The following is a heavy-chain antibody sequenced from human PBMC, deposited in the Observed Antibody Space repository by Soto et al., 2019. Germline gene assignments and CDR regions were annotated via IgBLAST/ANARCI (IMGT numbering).Heavy chain of an antibody. CDR3: ARVTVIATLYGMDV. Sequence: SETLSLTCTVSGGSISSYYWSWIRQPPGKGLEWIGYIYYSGSTNYNPPLKSRVTISVDTSKNQFSPKLSSVTAADTAVYYCARVTVIATLYGMDVWGQGTTVTVSS. V-gene: IGHV4-59*01. J-gene: IGHJ6*02. CDR1: GGSISSYY. D-gene: IGHD4-17*01. CDR2: IYYSGST.